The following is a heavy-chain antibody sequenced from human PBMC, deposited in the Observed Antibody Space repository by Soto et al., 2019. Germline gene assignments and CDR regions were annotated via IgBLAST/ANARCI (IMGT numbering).Heavy chain of an antibody. CDR1: GYSFTSYW. D-gene: IGHD4-17*01. CDR3: ARCDYGGNSFYYGMDV. J-gene: IGHJ6*02. Sequence: PGESLKISCKGSGYSFTSYWIGWVRQMPGKGLEWMGIIYPGDSDTRYSPSFQGQVTISADKSISTAYLQWSSLKAPDTAMYYCARCDYGGNSFYYGMDVWGQGTTVTVSS. CDR2: IYPGDSDT. V-gene: IGHV5-51*01.